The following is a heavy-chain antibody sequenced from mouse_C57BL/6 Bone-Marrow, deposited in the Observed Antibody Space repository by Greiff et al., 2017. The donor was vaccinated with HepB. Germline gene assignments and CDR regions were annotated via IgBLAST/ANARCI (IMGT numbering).Heavy chain of an antibody. Sequence: EVKLMESGGGLVQPGGSLKLSCAASGFTFSDYYMYWVRQTPEKRLEWVADISNGGGSTYYPDTVKGRFPISRDNAKNTLYLQMRRLKSEDTAMYYCARLLYEYDAMDYWGQGTSVTVSS. CDR3: ARLLYEYDAMDY. CDR2: ISNGGGST. CDR1: GFTFSDYY. V-gene: IGHV5-12*01. D-gene: IGHD2-3*01. J-gene: IGHJ4*01.